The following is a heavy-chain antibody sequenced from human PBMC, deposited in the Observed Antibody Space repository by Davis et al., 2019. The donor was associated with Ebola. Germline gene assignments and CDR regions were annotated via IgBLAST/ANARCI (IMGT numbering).Heavy chain of an antibody. J-gene: IGHJ5*02. V-gene: IGHV4-61*01. D-gene: IGHD4-17*01. Sequence: PGGSLRLSCTVSGGSISSSSYYWSWIRQPPGKGLEWIGYIYYSGSTNYNPSLKSRVTISVDTSKNQFSLKLSSVTAADTAVYYCARMIATTVTTWIDPWGQGTLVTVSS. CDR2: IYYSGST. CDR3: ARMIATTVTTWIDP. CDR1: GGSISSSSYY.